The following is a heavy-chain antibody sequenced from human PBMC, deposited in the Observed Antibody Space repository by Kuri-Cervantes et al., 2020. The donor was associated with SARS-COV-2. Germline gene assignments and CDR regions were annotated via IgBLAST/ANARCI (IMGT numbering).Heavy chain of an antibody. CDR3: ARDRGIAARPAIFDY. CDR1: GFTVSSNY. Sequence: GGSLRLSCAASGFTVSSNYMSWVRQAPGKGLEWVSVIYSGGSTYYADSVKGRFTISRDNSKNTLYLQMNSLRAEDTAVYYCARDRGIAARPAIFDYWGQGTMVTVSS. V-gene: IGHV3-53*05. J-gene: IGHJ4*02. CDR2: IYSGGST. D-gene: IGHD6-6*01.